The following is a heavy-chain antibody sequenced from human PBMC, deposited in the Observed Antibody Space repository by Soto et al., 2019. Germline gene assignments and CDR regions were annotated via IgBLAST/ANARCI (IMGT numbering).Heavy chain of an antibody. CDR2: ISWNSGSI. Sequence: GGSLRLSCAASGFTFDDYAMHWVRQAPGKGLEWVSGISWNSGSIGYADSVKGRFTISRDNAKNSLYLQMKSLRAEDTALYYCVKDRYGAGFYYYYMDVWGEGTTVTVSS. CDR1: GFTFDDYA. V-gene: IGHV3-9*01. CDR3: VKDRYGAGFYYYYMDV. D-gene: IGHD3-10*01. J-gene: IGHJ6*03.